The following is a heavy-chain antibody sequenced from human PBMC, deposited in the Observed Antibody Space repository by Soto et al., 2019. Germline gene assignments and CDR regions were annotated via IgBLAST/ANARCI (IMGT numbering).Heavy chain of an antibody. V-gene: IGHV4-61*01. Sequence: SETLSLTFTVSGGSVSSVSYYWSWIRQPPGKGLEWIGYIYYSGSTNYNPSLKSRVTISVDPSKNQFSLKLSSVTAADTALYYCASSGKVAAADTWYFDXWGQGTLVTVSX. J-gene: IGHJ4*02. CDR1: GGSVSSVSYY. CDR2: IYYSGST. CDR3: ASSGKVAAADTWYFDX. D-gene: IGHD6-13*01.